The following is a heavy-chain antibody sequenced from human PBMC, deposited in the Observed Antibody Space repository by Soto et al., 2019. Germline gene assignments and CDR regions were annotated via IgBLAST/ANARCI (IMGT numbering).Heavy chain of an antibody. CDR1: GFTFSSYS. V-gene: IGHV3-21*01. CDR3: ARDFIPHYYGSGKGGMDV. D-gene: IGHD3-10*01. Sequence: PGGSLRLSCAASGFTFSSYSMNWVRQAPGKGLEWVSSISSSSSYIYYADSVKGRFTISRDNAKNSLYLQMNSLRAEDTAVYYCARDFIPHYYGSGKGGMDVWGQGTTVTVSS. CDR2: ISSSSSYI. J-gene: IGHJ6*02.